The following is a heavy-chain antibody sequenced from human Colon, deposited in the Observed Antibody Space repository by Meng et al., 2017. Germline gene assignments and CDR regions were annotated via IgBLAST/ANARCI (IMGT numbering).Heavy chain of an antibody. Sequence: TLNWLGPSAVSPTHAPTSTYPFSGFSIRMSVVGWGFIRHPPGKALESPALIYWDDDKRYSPSLKNRLPITKDTAKIQVVLTMTAMDPVHTSTYYSAHRLQWGRSQSYSSLSFDSWGQGTLVTASS. J-gene: IGHJ4*02. CDR1: GFSIRMSVVG. V-gene: IGHV2-5*02. CDR2: IYWDDDK. CDR3: AHRLQWGRSQSYSSLSFDS. D-gene: IGHD6-19*01.